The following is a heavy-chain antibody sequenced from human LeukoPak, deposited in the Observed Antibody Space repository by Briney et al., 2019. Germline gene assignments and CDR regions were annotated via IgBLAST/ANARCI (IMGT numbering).Heavy chain of an antibody. CDR1: GFTFSSYA. Sequence: GGSLRLSCAASGFTFSSYAMSWVRQAPGKGLEWVANIRQDGSEKYYVDSVKGRFTISRDNAKNSLYLQMNSLRAEDTAVYYCARDGDGYSYGFYGMDVWGQGTTVTVSS. J-gene: IGHJ6*02. D-gene: IGHD5-18*01. CDR2: IRQDGSEK. V-gene: IGHV3-7*01. CDR3: ARDGDGYSYGFYGMDV.